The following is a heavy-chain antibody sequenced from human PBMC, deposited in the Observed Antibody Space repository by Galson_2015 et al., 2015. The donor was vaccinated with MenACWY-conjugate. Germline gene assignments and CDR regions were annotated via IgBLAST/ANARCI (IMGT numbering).Heavy chain of an antibody. CDR1: GFTFSSYA. J-gene: IGHJ4*02. Sequence: SLRLSCAASGFTFSSYAMHWVRQAPGKGLEWVSFICSSRSTIYYADSVKGRFTISRDNAKNSLYLQMNTLRDEDTAVYYCARVPGYSYGYFDCWGKGTLVTVSS. D-gene: IGHD5-18*01. CDR3: ARVPGYSYGYFDC. CDR2: ICSSRSTI. V-gene: IGHV3-48*02.